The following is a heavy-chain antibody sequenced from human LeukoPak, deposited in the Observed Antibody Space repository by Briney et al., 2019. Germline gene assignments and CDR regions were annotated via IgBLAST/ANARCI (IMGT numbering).Heavy chain of an antibody. CDR3: ARGHPSGYCSGGSCYPYYYYGMDV. V-gene: IGHV3-23*01. Sequence: GGSLRLSCAASGFTFSSYAMSWVRQAPGKGLEWVSAISGSGGSTYYADSVKGRFTISRENAKNSLYLQMNSLRAGDTAVYYCARGHPSGYCSGGSCYPYYYYGMDVWGQGTTVTVSS. CDR1: GFTFSSYA. CDR2: ISGSGGST. D-gene: IGHD2-15*01. J-gene: IGHJ6*02.